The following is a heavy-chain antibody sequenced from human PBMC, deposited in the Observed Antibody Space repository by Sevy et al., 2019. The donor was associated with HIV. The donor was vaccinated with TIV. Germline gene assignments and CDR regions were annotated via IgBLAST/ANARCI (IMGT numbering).Heavy chain of an antibody. D-gene: IGHD2-15*01. V-gene: IGHV3-33*01. CDR1: GFTFSSRG. CDR2: IWSDGNNK. CDR3: AREDIVEEGTQLKHYYYGMDV. J-gene: IGHJ6*02. Sequence: GGSLRLSCAASGFTFSSRGMHWVRQAPGKGLEWVAVIWSDGNNKNYADSVKGRFTISRDSSKNTVYLKMNSLRVDDTAMYYCAREDIVEEGTQLKHYYYGMDVWGQGTTVTVSS.